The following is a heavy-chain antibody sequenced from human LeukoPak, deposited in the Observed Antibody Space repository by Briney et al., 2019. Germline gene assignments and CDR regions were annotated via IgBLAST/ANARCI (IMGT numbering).Heavy chain of an antibody. CDR2: ISAYNGNT. CDR3: ARETKYYYDSSGYYYFDY. D-gene: IGHD3-22*01. V-gene: IGHV1-18*01. J-gene: IGHJ4*02. Sequence: ASVKVSCKASGGPFSSYAISWVRQAPGQGLEWMGRISAYNGNTNYAQKLQGRVTMTTDTSTSTAYMELRSLRSDDTAVYYCARETKYYYDSSGYYYFDYWGQGTLVTVSS. CDR1: GGPFSSYA.